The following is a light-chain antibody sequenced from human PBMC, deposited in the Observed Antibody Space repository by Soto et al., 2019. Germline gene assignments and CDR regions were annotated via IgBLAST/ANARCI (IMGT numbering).Light chain of an antibody. V-gene: IGLV1-40*01. Sequence: QPVLTQPPSVSGAPGQRVIISCTGSSSNIGAGYDVHWYQQLPGTAPKLLIYDNKNRPSGVPDRFSGSKSGTSASLAITGLQAEDEADYYCQSYDSSLSGSVFGGGTKVTVL. CDR1: SSNIGAGYD. CDR2: DNK. J-gene: IGLJ2*01. CDR3: QSYDSSLSGSV.